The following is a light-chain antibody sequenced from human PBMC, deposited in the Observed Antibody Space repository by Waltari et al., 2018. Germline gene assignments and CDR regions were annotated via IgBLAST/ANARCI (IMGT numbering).Light chain of an antibody. CDR3: QQYNDLYS. CDR2: EAS. Sequence: DIQITQSHSALSASVGDTVTLNCRTSRSVGGWMAWFQQKPDKTPRLLIYEASSLADGVPSRFSGSGSATEFTLTISGLQPDDFATYYCQQYNDLYSFGRGTKLEI. J-gene: IGKJ2*01. CDR1: RSVGGW. V-gene: IGKV1-5*01.